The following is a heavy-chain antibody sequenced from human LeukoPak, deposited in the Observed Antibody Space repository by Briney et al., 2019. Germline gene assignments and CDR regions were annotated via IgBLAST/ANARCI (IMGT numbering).Heavy chain of an antibody. J-gene: IGHJ4*02. CDR2: ISNDGSST. V-gene: IGHV3-74*01. CDR3: AVRQWPTVVTGDFDY. CDR1: GFTSRRYW. D-gene: IGHD4-23*01. Sequence: GGSLRLSCVASGFTSRRYWIHWARQAPGKGLVWVSRISNDGSSTNYADSVKGRFTISRDNAKSTLYLEMNSLRAEDTAVYYCAVRQWPTVVTGDFDYWGQGTLVTVSS.